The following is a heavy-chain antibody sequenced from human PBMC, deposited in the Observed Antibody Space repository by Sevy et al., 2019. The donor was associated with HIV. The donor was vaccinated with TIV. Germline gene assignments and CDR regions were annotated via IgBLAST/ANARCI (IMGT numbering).Heavy chain of an antibody. Sequence: GGSLRLSCAASGFSFNTYWMSWVRQAPGQGLERVAHIKRDGSEKYYVDSVRGRFTISRDNAKNSLYLQMNSLRAEDTAVYYCARDCSSTSCLWGLDVWGQGTTVTVSS. V-gene: IGHV3-7*03. J-gene: IGHJ6*02. CDR2: IKRDGSEK. D-gene: IGHD2-2*01. CDR1: GFSFNTYW. CDR3: ARDCSSTSCLWGLDV.